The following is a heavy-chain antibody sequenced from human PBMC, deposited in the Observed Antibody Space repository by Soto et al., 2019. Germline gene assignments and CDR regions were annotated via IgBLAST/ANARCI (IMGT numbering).Heavy chain of an antibody. D-gene: IGHD1-26*01. V-gene: IGHV1-18*04. CDR2: ISAYNGNT. CDR3: ARDGRSSGSSAY. J-gene: IGHJ4*02. Sequence: ASVKVSCKASGYNFARYGFSWLRQAPGQGLEWMGWISAYNGNTNYAQKLQGRVTMTRDTSTSTAYMELRNLRSDDTAVYYCARDGRSSGSSAYWGQGTLVTVSS. CDR1: GYNFARYG.